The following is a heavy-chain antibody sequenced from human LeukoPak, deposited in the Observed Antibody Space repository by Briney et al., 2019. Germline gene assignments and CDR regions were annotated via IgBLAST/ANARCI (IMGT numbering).Heavy chain of an antibody. CDR2: IYYSGST. CDR3: ARHIPGRGYSGYDQHNWFDP. V-gene: IGHV4-39*01. J-gene: IGHJ5*02. D-gene: IGHD5-12*01. CDR1: GGSISSSSYY. Sequence: SETLSRTCTVSGGSISSSSYYWGWIRQPPGKGLEWIGSIYYSGSTYYNPSLKSRVTISVDTSKNQFSLKLSSVTAADTAVYYCARHIPGRGYSGYDQHNWFDPWGQGTLVTVSS.